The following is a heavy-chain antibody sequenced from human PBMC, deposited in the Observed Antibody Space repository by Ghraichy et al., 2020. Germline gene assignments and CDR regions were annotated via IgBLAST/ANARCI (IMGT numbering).Heavy chain of an antibody. J-gene: IGHJ6*02. D-gene: IGHD3-10*01. V-gene: IGHV4-34*01. CDR2: INHSGST. Sequence: SQTLSLTCAVYGGSFSGYYWSWIRQPPGKGLEWIGEINHSGSTNYNPSLKSRVTISVDTSKNQFSLKLSSVTAADTAVYYCARAGGYYYYGMDVWGQGTTVTVSS. CDR3: ARAGGYYYYGMDV. CDR1: GGSFSGYY.